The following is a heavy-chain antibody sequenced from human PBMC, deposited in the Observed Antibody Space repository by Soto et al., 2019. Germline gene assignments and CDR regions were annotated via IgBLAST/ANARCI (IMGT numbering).Heavy chain of an antibody. J-gene: IGHJ3*01. V-gene: IGHV1-18*01. CDR1: RYTFTSHG. CDR3: ARLLTEGATFREDAFDL. CDR2: ISTFNSKT. Sequence: QIQLVQSGGDVKTPGASVKVSCTTSRYTFTSHGIAWVRQAPGQGLEWMGWISTFNSKTDYAQKFQGRVTMTADTITSTVQMELRSLRSDDTAVYYCARLLTEGATFREDAFDLWGQGTKVTVSS. D-gene: IGHD3-9*01.